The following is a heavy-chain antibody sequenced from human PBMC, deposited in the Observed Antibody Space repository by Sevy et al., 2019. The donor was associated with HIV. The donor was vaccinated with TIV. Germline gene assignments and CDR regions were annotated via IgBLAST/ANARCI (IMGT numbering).Heavy chain of an antibody. D-gene: IGHD5-18*01. Sequence: GGSLRLSCAASGFTFSSYAMHWVRQAPGKGLQWVAVISYDGSKKFYADSVKGRFTISRDNSKNTLYLQMNSLRPEDTAVYYCARGPRLHGYTYDWEVDYWGQGTLVTVSS. CDR3: ARGPRLHGYTYDWEVDY. CDR1: GFTFSSYA. J-gene: IGHJ4*02. CDR2: ISYDGSKK. V-gene: IGHV3-30-3*01.